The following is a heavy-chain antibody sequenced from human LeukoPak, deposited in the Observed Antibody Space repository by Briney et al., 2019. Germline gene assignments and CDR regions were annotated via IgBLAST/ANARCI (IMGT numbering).Heavy chain of an antibody. J-gene: IGHJ4*02. CDR1: TFTFSNFW. D-gene: IGHD3-10*01. CDR2: ISGSGGST. Sequence: PGGSLRLSCAASTFTFSNFWMSWVRQVAGKGLEWVSGISGSGGSTYYADSVKGRFTISRDNSKNMLYLQMNSLRAEDTAVYYCAKDNYGSSVYWGQGTLVTVSS. CDR3: AKDNYGSSVY. V-gene: IGHV3-23*01.